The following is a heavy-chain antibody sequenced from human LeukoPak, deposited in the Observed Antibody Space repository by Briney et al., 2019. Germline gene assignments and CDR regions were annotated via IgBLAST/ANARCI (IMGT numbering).Heavy chain of an antibody. CDR1: GFTFSSYW. CDR3: ATPGLLGYCSSAICAPPGY. J-gene: IGHJ4*02. V-gene: IGHV3-74*01. D-gene: IGHD2-2*01. CDR2: ISSDGTST. Sequence: GGSLRLSCAASGFTFSSYWMHWVRQAPGKGLVWVSRISSDGTSTTYADSVKGRFTISRDNAKKSLYLQMNSLRAEDTAVYYCATPGLLGYCSSAICAPPGYWGQGTLVTVSS.